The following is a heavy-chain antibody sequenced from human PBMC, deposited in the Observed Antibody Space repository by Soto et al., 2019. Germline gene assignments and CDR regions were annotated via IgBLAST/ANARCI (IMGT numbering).Heavy chain of an antibody. D-gene: IGHD1-1*01. CDR1: GGSISSGGYY. Sequence: TLSLTCTVSGGSISSGGYYWSWIRQHPGKGLEWIGYIYYSGSTYYNPSLKSRVTISVDTSKNQFSLKLSSVTAADTAVYYCARSYRNDGGNWFDPWGHGTLVPVSS. CDR2: IYYSGST. V-gene: IGHV4-31*03. CDR3: ARSYRNDGGNWFDP. J-gene: IGHJ5*02.